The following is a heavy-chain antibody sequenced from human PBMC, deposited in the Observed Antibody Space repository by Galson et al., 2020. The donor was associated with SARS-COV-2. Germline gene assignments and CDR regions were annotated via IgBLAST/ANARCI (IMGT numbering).Heavy chain of an antibody. Sequence: GESLKISCAASGFSFNSYGMHWVRQAPGKGLEWLAVISYDGNTKFYADSVKGRFSVSRDFSTNTDFLQLTSLRTDDTAMYFCSKDSTPRPAKYELRLGFAQWGQGTLGTVSS. J-gene: IGHJ4*02. CDR2: ISYDGNTK. D-gene: IGHD2-2*01. CDR3: SKDSTPRPAKYELRLGFAQ. CDR1: GFSFNSYG. V-gene: IGHV3-30*18.